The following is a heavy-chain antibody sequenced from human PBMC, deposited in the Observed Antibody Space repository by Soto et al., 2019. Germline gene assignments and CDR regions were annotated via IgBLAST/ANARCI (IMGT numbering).Heavy chain of an antibody. V-gene: IGHV4-4*02. CDR1: GGSISSSNW. J-gene: IGHJ4*02. Sequence: QVKLQESGPGLVKPSGTLSLTCAVSGGSISSSNWWSWVRQPPGKGLEWIGEIHHSGSTNYNPSLKSRVTISVDKSNNQFSLNLSSVTAADTAVYYCAKKTYDFPMSLENWGQGTLDTVSS. D-gene: IGHD3-10*02. CDR3: AKKTYDFPMSLEN. CDR2: IHHSGST.